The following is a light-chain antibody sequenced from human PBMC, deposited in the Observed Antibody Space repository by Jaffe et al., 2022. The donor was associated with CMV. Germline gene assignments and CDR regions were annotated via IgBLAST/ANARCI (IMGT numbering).Light chain of an antibody. CDR1: QSVSSSY. CDR3: QLYGSSPPTWA. J-gene: IGKJ1*01. Sequence: EIVLTQSPGTLSLSPGETATLSCGASQSVSSSYLAWYQQKPGQAPRLLIYAASSRATGIPDRFSGSGSGTDFTLNIRRLEPEDFAVYYCQLYGSSPPTWAFGQGTKVEI. CDR2: AAS. V-gene: IGKV3-20*01.